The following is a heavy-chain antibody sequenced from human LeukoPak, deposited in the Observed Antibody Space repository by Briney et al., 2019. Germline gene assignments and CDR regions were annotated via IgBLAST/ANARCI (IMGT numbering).Heavy chain of an antibody. D-gene: IGHD3-22*01. J-gene: IGHJ3*02. Sequence: GGSLRLSCAASGFTFSSYGMHWVRQAPGKGLEWVAFIRYDGSNKYYADSVKGRFTISRDNSKNTLYLQMNSLRAEDTAVYYCAKDTYDSSGYTDAFDIWGQGTMVTVSS. CDR1: GFTFSSYG. CDR2: IRYDGSNK. CDR3: AKDTYDSSGYTDAFDI. V-gene: IGHV3-30*02.